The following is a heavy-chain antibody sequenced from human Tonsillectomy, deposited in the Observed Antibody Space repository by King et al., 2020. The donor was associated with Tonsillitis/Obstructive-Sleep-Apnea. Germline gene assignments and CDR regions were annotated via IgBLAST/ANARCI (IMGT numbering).Heavy chain of an antibody. V-gene: IGHV4-59*08. CDR1: GGSISSYY. J-gene: IGHJ6*03. D-gene: IGHD1-26*01. CDR2: IYYSGST. CDR3: ASRGSESYYNRLHYSYYMDV. Sequence: VQLQESGPGLVKPSETLSLTCTVSGGSISSYYWSWIRQPPGKGLEWIGYIYYSGSTNYNPSLKSRVTISVDTSKNQFSLKLSSVTAADTAVYYCASRGSESYYNRLHYSYYMDVWGKGTTVTVSS.